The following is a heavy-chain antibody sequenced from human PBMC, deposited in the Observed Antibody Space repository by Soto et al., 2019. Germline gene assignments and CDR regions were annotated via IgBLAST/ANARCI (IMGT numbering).Heavy chain of an antibody. CDR3: ARDGEDIVGVVADNWFGP. V-gene: IGHV1-18*01. CDR2: ISAYNGNT. D-gene: IGHD2-15*01. Sequence: QVQLVQSGAEVKKPGASVKVSCKASGYTFTSYGISWVRQAPGQGLEWMGWISAYNGNTNYAQKLQGRVTMTTDTXTXTXXMELRSLRSDDTAVYYCARDGEDIVGVVADNWFGPWGQGTLVTVSS. J-gene: IGHJ5*02. CDR1: GYTFTSYG.